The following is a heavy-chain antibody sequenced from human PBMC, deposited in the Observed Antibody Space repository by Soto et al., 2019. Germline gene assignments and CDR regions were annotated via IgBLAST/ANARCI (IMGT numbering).Heavy chain of an antibody. D-gene: IGHD4-17*01. CDR2: ISYHGRDE. CDR1: GFSLSNYG. CDR3: VKDHLLNTVSTGGY. Sequence: QVQLVESGGGVVQPGRSLRLSCAASGFSLSNYGMHWVRQAPGKGLEWVAVISYHGRDEYYADSVKGRFTISRDTSKNTLYLQMNTLCPENAAVYYCVKDHLLNTVSTGGYWGQGTLVTVSS. J-gene: IGHJ4*02. V-gene: IGHV3-30*18.